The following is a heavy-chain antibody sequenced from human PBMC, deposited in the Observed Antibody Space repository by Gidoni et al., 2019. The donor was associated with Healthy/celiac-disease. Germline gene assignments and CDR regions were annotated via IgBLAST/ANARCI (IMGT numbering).Heavy chain of an antibody. CDR2: SIPSLGIA. Sequence: QVQLVQSGAEVKKPGSSVKVSCKASGGTFSSYTISWVRQAPGQGREWMGRSIPSLGIANYAQKFQGRVTITADKSTSTAYMELSSLRSEDTAVYYCARDSVTMVRGVMGYWGQGTLVTVSS. V-gene: IGHV1-69*08. D-gene: IGHD3-10*01. CDR3: ARDSVTMVRGVMGY. CDR1: GGTFSSYT. J-gene: IGHJ4*02.